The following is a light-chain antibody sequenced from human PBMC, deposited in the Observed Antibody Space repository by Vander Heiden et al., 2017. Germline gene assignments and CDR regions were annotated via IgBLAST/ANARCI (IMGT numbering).Light chain of an antibody. J-gene: IGLJ2*01. CDR2: EVN. Sequence: QSALTQPASVSGSPGQSITISCPGTSNDIGTFNLVSWYQQHPGKAPKLLIYEVNKRHSGVANRFSGSKSGNTAALTISGLQTEDEADDICCSYAGGRSVDVIFGGGTNLTVL. V-gene: IGLV2-23*02. CDR1: SNDIGTFNL. CDR3: CSYAGGRSVDVI.